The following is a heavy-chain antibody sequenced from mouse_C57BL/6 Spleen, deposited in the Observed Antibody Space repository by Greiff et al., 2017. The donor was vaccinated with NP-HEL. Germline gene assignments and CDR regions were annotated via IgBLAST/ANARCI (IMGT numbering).Heavy chain of an antibody. J-gene: IGHJ1*03. V-gene: IGHV1-61*01. Sequence: QVQLQQPGAELVRPGSSVKLSCKASGYTFTSYWMDWVKQRPGQGLEWIGNIYPSDSETNYNQKFKDKATLTVDKSSSTAYMQLSSLTSEDSAVYYCARHDYDGTTVDFDVWGTGTTVTVSS. CDR1: GYTFTSYW. CDR2: IYPSDSET. D-gene: IGHD2-4*01. CDR3: ARHDYDGTTVDFDV.